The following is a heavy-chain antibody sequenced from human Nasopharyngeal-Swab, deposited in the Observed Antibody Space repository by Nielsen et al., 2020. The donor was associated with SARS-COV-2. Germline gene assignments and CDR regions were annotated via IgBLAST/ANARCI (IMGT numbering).Heavy chain of an antibody. D-gene: IGHD2-2*01. CDR1: GFTFSSHW. J-gene: IGHJ4*02. Sequence: GESLMISCAASGFTFSSHWMHWVRQAPGKGLVWFSRISEDGSITTYAYNLKGPFTISRDNAKNTLFLQMHSLRADDTAIHYCASQLGHPDSWGQGTMVTVSS. V-gene: IGHV3-74*01. CDR3: ASQLGHPDS. CDR2: ISEDGSIT.